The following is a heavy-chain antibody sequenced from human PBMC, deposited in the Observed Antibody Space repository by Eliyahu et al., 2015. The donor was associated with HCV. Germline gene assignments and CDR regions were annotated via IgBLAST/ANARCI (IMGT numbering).Heavy chain of an antibody. Sequence: IGYISYSGSTKYNPSFKSRVTISVDTSKKQLSLDLSSVTAADTALYYCARHNSDFWSGYVGGNKLHFDMWGQGTMVSVSS. CDR2: ISYSGST. V-gene: IGHV4-61*07. CDR3: ARHNSDFWSGYVGGNKLHFDM. J-gene: IGHJ3*02. D-gene: IGHD3-3*01.